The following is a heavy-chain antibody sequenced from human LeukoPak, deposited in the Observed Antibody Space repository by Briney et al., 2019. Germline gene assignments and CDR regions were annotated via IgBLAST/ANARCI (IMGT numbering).Heavy chain of an antibody. Sequence: SETLSLTCAVYGGSFSGYYWSWIRRPPGKGLEWIGEINHSGSTNYNPSLKSRVTISVDTSKNQFSLKLSSVTAADTAVYYCARSSAVAGTYGYWGQGTLVTVSS. CDR2: INHSGST. V-gene: IGHV4-34*01. J-gene: IGHJ4*02. D-gene: IGHD6-19*01. CDR3: ARSSAVAGTYGY. CDR1: GGSFSGYY.